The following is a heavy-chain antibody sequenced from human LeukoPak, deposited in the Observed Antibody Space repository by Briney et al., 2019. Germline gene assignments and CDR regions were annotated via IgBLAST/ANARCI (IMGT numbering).Heavy chain of an antibody. Sequence: ASVKVSCKASGYTFTSYYMHWVRQATGQGLEWMGWMNPNSGNTGYAQKFQGRVTITRNTSISTAYMELSSLRSEDTAVYYCARGEVELAYWGQGTLVTVSS. CDR3: ARGEVELAY. CDR2: MNPNSGNT. J-gene: IGHJ4*02. CDR1: GYTFTSYY. D-gene: IGHD2-15*01. V-gene: IGHV1-8*03.